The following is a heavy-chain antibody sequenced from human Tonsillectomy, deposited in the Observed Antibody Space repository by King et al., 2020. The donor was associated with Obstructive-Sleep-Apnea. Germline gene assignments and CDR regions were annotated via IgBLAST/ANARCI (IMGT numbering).Heavy chain of an antibody. CDR1: GYTFTSYD. CDR3: ARGSRTFDI. Sequence: VQLVESGAEVKKPGASLKVSCKASGYTFTSYDINCRRQATGHGLEWVGWMKPNSGKTDYSQSFQGRVTMTRNTSISTAYMELSSLRSEDTAVYYCARGSRTFDIWGQGTMVTVSS. D-gene: IGHD1-14*01. V-gene: IGHV1-8*01. CDR2: MKPNSGKT. J-gene: IGHJ3*02.